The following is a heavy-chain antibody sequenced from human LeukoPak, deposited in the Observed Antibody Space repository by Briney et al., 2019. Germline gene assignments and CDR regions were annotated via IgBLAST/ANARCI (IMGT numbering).Heavy chain of an antibody. Sequence: PSETLSLTCTASGCSISSYYGSWIRQPPGKGLEWIGYVHHSGSTNYNPSLKSRVTISVDTSKNQFSLKLSSVTAADTAVYYCARAYYSSGLLPSGYWGQGTLVTVSS. D-gene: IGHD3-22*01. V-gene: IGHV4-59*01. CDR3: ARAYYSSGLLPSGY. J-gene: IGHJ4*02. CDR1: GCSISSYY. CDR2: VHHSGST.